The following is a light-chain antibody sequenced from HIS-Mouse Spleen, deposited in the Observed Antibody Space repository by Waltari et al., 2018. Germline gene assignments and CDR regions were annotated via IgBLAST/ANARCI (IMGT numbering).Light chain of an antibody. J-gene: IGLJ1*01. CDR3: AAWDDSLNGNYV. Sequence: QSVLTQPPSASGTPGQRVTIPCSGSSSNIGSNTVTWYQQLPGTAPKLLIYSNNQRPSGVTDRFSGSKSGTSASLAISGLQSEDEADYYCAAWDDSLNGNYVFGTGTKVTVL. CDR2: SNN. CDR1: SSNIGSNT. V-gene: IGLV1-44*01.